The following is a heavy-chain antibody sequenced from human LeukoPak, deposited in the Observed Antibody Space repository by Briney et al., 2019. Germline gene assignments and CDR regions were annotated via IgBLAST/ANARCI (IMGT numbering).Heavy chain of an antibody. V-gene: IGHV3-30-3*01. CDR1: GYTFTGYY. J-gene: IGHJ4*02. Sequence: KVSCTASGYTFTGYYMHWVRQAPGKGLEWVAVISYDGSNKYYADSVKGRFTISRDNSKNTLYLQMNSLRAEDTAVYYCAREKLWGQGTLVTVPS. CDR3: AREKL. CDR2: ISYDGSNK.